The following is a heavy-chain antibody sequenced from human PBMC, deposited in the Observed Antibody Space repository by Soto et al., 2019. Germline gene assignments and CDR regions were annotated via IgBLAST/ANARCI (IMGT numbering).Heavy chain of an antibody. V-gene: IGHV1-69*01. Sequence: QVQLVQSGAEVKKPGSSVKVSCKASGVPFSSYDISWVRQAPGQGLEWMGGIIPIFGTAKYPQKFQGRVTITADESTTTAYLELSSLTSEDTAMYYCARGSHSPGIAVAGYYYWGQGTLLTVSS. CDR2: IIPIFGTA. CDR1: GVPFSSYD. J-gene: IGHJ4*02. CDR3: ARGSHSPGIAVAGYYY. D-gene: IGHD6-19*01.